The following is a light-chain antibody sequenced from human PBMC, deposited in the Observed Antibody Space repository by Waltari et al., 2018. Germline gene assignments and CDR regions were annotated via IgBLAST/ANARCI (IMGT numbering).Light chain of an antibody. J-gene: IGKJ4*01. CDR1: QTISGSW. V-gene: IGKV3-20*01. CDR3: QQYDGSSVT. Sequence: IVLTQSPGTLSLSPGERATLSCSASQTISGSWLTWYQQKPGQAPRLVSYGASIRATAIPDGFSGSGSGTDFTLTIIRLEPGDLAVYYCQQYDGSSVTFGAGTKLEIK. CDR2: GAS.